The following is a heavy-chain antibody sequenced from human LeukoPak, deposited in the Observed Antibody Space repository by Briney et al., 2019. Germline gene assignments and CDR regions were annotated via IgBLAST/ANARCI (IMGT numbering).Heavy chain of an antibody. CDR2: ISSSGSTI. V-gene: IGHV3-48*03. CDR1: GFTFSSYE. Sequence: GGSLRLSCAASGFTFSSYEMNWVRQAPGKGLEWVSYISSSGSTIYYADSVKGGFTISRDNAKNSLYLQMNSLRAEDTAVYYCTRVPPGDTMVRGAHFDPWGQGTLVTVSS. D-gene: IGHD3-10*01. CDR3: TRVPPGDTMVRGAHFDP. J-gene: IGHJ5*02.